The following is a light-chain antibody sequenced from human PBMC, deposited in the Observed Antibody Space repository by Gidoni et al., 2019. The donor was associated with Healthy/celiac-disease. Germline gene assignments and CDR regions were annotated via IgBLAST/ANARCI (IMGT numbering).Light chain of an antibody. V-gene: IGKV3-15*01. CDR2: GAS. CDR1: QSVSSN. J-gene: IGKJ1*01. CDR3: QQYNNWPRT. Sequence: DIVLTQSPATLSVSPGERATLSCRASQSVSSNLAGYQQKPGRAPRLLIYGASTRATGIPARFSGSGSGTEFTLTISSLQSEDFAGYYCQQYNNWPRTFGQGTKVEIK.